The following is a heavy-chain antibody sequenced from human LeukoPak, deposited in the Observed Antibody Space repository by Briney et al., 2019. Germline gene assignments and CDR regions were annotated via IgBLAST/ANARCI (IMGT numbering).Heavy chain of an antibody. CDR3: AKDQAVWFSHTSQNWFDP. D-gene: IGHD3-10*01. V-gene: IGHV3-23*01. Sequence: GGSLRLSCAASGFTFSSYAMSWVRQAPGKGLEWVSAISGSGGSTYYADSVKGRFTISRDNSKNTLYLQMNSLRAEDTAVYYCAKDQAVWFSHTSQNWFDPWGQGTLVTVSS. J-gene: IGHJ5*02. CDR2: ISGSGGST. CDR1: GFTFSSYA.